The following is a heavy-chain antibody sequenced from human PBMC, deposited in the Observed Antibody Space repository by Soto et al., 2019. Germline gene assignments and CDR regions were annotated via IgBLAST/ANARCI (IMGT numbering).Heavy chain of an antibody. V-gene: IGHV1-2*02. CDR2: INPNSGGT. CDR3: AREAGYCSGGSCHPGDYYYYGMDV. D-gene: IGHD2-15*01. CDR1: GYTFTGYY. Sequence: GASVKVSCKASGYTFTGYYMHWVRQAPGQGLEWMGWINPNSGGTNYAQKFQGRVTMTRDTSISTAYMELSRLRSDDTAVYYCAREAGYCSGGSCHPGDYYYYGMDVWGQGTTVTVSS. J-gene: IGHJ6*02.